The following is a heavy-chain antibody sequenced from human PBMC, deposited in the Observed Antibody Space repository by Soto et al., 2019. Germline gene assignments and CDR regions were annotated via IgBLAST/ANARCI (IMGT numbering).Heavy chain of an antibody. J-gene: IGHJ5*02. CDR1: GFTFDDYA. V-gene: IGHV3-9*01. Sequence: PGGSLRLSCAASGFTFDDYAMHWVRQAPGKGLEWVSGISWNSGSIGYADSVKGRFTISRDNAKNSLYLQMNSLRAEDTALYYCAKDISFSIAAAGYPGNWFDPSGQGTLVTVSS. D-gene: IGHD6-13*01. CDR2: ISWNSGSI. CDR3: AKDISFSIAAAGYPGNWFDP.